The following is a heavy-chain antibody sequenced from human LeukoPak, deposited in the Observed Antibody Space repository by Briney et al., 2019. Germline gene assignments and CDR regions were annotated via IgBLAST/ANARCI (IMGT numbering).Heavy chain of an antibody. Sequence: GGSLRLSCAASGFTFSSYSMNWVRQAPGKGLEWVSYISSSSSTIYYADSVKGRFTISRDNSKNTLYLQMNSLRAEDTAVYYCASQKNYYDSSGFDYWGQGTLVTVSS. J-gene: IGHJ4*02. V-gene: IGHV3-48*01. CDR2: ISSSSSTI. CDR1: GFTFSSYS. D-gene: IGHD3-22*01. CDR3: ASQKNYYDSSGFDY.